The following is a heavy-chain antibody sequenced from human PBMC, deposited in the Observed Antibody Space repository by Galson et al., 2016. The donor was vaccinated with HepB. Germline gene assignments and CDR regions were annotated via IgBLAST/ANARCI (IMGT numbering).Heavy chain of an antibody. V-gene: IGHV3-48*02. CDR3: ARDGGADWHGRGVFHY. D-gene: IGHD3-9*01. CDR2: IHRSTSVI. J-gene: IGHJ4*02. Sequence: SLRLSCATSGFTFGSYDMNWVRQSPGKGLEWLSFIHRSTSVISYADSVKGRFTISRDNAKNSLYLQMDNLRDEDTAVYYCARDGGADWHGRGVFHYWGQGALVTVSS. CDR1: GFTFGSYD.